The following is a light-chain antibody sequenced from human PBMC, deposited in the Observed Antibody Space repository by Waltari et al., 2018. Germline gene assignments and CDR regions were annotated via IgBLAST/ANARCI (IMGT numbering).Light chain of an antibody. V-gene: IGLV3-25*03. CDR3: QSADSSGFYVL. Sequence: SYELTQPPSVSVSPGQPATITCTGDVLAKLYSYWYQQKPGQAPVLVIYKDRERPSGIPERFSGSSSGTTVTLTISAVHAEDEAAYYCQSADSSGFYVLFGGGTKLTVL. CDR1: VLAKLY. CDR2: KDR. J-gene: IGLJ2*01.